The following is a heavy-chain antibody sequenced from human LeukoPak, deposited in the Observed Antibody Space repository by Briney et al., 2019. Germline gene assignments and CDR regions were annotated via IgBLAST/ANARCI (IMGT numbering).Heavy chain of an antibody. Sequence: GGSLRLSCAASGFTFSSSSISWVRQAPGKGLEWVSAITDAVGSTHYADSVKGRFTISRDNSKNTLYLQMNSLRAEDTAVYYCARGEDGYIDYWGQGTLVTVSS. D-gene: IGHD5-24*01. V-gene: IGHV3-23*01. J-gene: IGHJ4*02. CDR2: ITDAVGST. CDR1: GFTFSSSS. CDR3: ARGEDGYIDY.